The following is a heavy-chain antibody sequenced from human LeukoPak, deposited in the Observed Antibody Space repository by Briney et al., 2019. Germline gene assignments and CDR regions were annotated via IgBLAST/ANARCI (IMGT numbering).Heavy chain of an antibody. J-gene: IGHJ4*02. CDR2: IYWNDVK. V-gene: IGHV2-5*01. CDR1: GFSLTDNRVA. D-gene: IGHD5-24*01. Sequence: ESGPTLVNPTQTLALTCTFSGFSLTDNRVAVGWIRQPPGKALERLALIYWNDVKRYSPSLKSRLTLTKDTSRNQVVLTMTNVVPVDTATYYCARNPPGYNECAFDSWGQGTLVTVSS. CDR3: ARNPPGYNECAFDS.